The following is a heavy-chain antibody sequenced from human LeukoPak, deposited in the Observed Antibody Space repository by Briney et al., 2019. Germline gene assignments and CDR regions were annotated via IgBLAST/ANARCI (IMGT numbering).Heavy chain of an antibody. CDR1: GFTFSSYA. J-gene: IGHJ4*02. CDR2: ISGSGGST. V-gene: IGHV3-23*01. D-gene: IGHD2-15*01. CDR3: AKVVDCSGGSCYGVYFDY. Sequence: GGSLRLSCAASGFTFSSYAMSWARQAPGKGLEWVSAISGSGGSTYYADSVKGRFTISRDNSKNTLYLQMNSLRAEDTAVYYCAKVVDCSGGSCYGVYFDYWGQGTLVTVSS.